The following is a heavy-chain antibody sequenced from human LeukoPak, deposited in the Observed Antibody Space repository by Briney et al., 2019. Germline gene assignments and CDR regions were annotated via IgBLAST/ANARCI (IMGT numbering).Heavy chain of an antibody. CDR2: IDWDDDK. V-gene: IGHV2-70*11. D-gene: IGHD3-16*01. CDR1: GFSLSTSGMC. CDR3: ARMVFGGVSAHFDY. Sequence: SGPTLVNPTQTLTLTCTFSGFSLSTSGMCVSWIRQPPGKALEWLARIDWDDDKYYSTSLKTRLTISKDTSKNQVVLTMTNMDPVDTATYYCARMVFGGVSAHFDYWGQGTLVTVSS. J-gene: IGHJ4*02.